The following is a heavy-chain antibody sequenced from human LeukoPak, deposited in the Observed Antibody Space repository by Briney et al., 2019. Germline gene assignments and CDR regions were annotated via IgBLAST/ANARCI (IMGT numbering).Heavy chain of an antibody. CDR2: IWYDGSNK. Sequence: SGGSLRLSCAASGFTFSSYGMRWVRQAPGKGLEWVAVIWYDGSNKYYADSVKGRFTISRDNSKNTLYLQMNSLRAEDTAVYYCARGYWGSTSCYQDYWGQGTLVTVSS. CDR1: GFTFSSYG. V-gene: IGHV3-33*01. D-gene: IGHD2-2*01. J-gene: IGHJ4*02. CDR3: ARGYWGSTSCYQDY.